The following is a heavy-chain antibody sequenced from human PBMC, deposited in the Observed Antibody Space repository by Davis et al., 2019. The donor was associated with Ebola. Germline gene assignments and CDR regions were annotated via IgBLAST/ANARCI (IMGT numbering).Heavy chain of an antibody. CDR2: IYYSGST. J-gene: IGHJ6*04. V-gene: IGHV4-61*01. CDR3: ARGRLLEWPPTFYGLDV. Sequence: MPSETLSLTCTVSGGSISSSSYYWNWIRQPPGKGLEWIGYIYYSGSTDYSPSLRGRVTISLDTSKNQFSLRLSSVTAADTAVYYCARGRLLEWPPTFYGLDVWGKGTTVTVSS. D-gene: IGHD3-3*01. CDR1: GGSISSSSYY.